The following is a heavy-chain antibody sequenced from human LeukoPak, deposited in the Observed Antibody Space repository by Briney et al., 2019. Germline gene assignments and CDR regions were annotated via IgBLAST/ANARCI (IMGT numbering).Heavy chain of an antibody. CDR1: GLTFSTSA. CDR2: ISGSGDSK. CDR3: ARVGYSGYDYDY. V-gene: IGHV3-23*01. Sequence: GGSLRLSCAASGLTFSTSAMNWVRQAPGKGLEWLAAISGSGDSKYHADSVEGRCTISRDNSKDALYLQMNSLRAEDTAVYYCARVGYSGYDYDYWGQGTLVTVSS. J-gene: IGHJ4*02. D-gene: IGHD5-12*01.